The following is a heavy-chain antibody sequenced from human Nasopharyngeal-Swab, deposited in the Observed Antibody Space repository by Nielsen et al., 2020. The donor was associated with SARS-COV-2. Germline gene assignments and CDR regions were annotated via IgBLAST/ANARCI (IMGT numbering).Heavy chain of an antibody. V-gene: IGHV3-21*01. CDR1: GFTFSSYS. CDR3: ARGCVLTGPSCYYYGMDV. D-gene: IGHD3-9*01. Sequence: GESLKISCAASGFTFSSYSMNWVRQAPGKGLDWVSSISSSSRYIYYADPVKGRFTISRDNVKNSLYLQMNSLRAEDTAVYYCARGCVLTGPSCYYYGMDVWGQGTTVTVSS. CDR2: ISSSSRYI. J-gene: IGHJ6*02.